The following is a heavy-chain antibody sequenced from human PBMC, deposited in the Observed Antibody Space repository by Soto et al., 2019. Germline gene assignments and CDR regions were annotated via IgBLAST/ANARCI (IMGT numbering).Heavy chain of an antibody. D-gene: IGHD3-3*01. CDR2: IIPILGIA. Sequence: QVQLVQSGAEVKKPGSSVKVSCKASGGTFSSYTISWVRQAPGQGLEWMGRIIPILGIASYAQKFQGRVTITADKSTSTAYMELSSLRSEDTAVYYCAGLTIFGVVTPTDFDYWGQGTLVTVSS. CDR3: AGLTIFGVVTPTDFDY. CDR1: GGTFSSYT. V-gene: IGHV1-69*02. J-gene: IGHJ4*02.